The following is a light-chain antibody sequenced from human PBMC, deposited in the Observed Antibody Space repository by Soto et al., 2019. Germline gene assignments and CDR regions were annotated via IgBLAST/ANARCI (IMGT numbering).Light chain of an antibody. V-gene: IGKV3-15*01. CDR1: QSVSSN. CDR2: GAS. Sequence: EIVMTQSPATLSASPGERATLSCRASQSVSSNLAWYQQKPGQAPRLLIYGASTRATGIPARFRGSGSGTEFTLTISSLQSEDFAIYYCQHYSNWPPWTFGQGTKVEIK. CDR3: QHYSNWPPWT. J-gene: IGKJ1*01.